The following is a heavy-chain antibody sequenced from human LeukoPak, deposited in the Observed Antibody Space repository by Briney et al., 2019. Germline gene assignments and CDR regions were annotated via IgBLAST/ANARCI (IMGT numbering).Heavy chain of an antibody. V-gene: IGHV3-21*01. Sequence: GGSLRLSCAASGFTFSSYSMNWVRQAPGKGLEWVSSISSSSSYIYYADSVRGRFTISRDNAKNSLYLQMNSLRAEDTAVYYCARAGYSNSISDVWGQGTTVTVSS. D-gene: IGHD2/OR15-2a*01. CDR1: GFTFSSYS. J-gene: IGHJ6*02. CDR3: ARAGYSNSISDV. CDR2: ISSSSSYI.